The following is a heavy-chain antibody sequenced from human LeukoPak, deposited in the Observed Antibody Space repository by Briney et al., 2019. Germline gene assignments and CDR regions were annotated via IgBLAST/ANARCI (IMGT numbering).Heavy chain of an antibody. CDR1: GGTFSSYA. J-gene: IGHJ3*02. V-gene: IGHV1-69*05. CDR2: IIPIFGTA. CDR3: ARAILPTMIVLGDAFDI. D-gene: IGHD3-22*01. Sequence: GASVKVSCKASGGTFSSYAISWVRQAPGQGLEWMGGIIPIFGTANYAQKFQGRVTITTDESTSTAYMELSSPRSEDTAVYYCARAILPTMIVLGDAFDIWGQGTMVTVSS.